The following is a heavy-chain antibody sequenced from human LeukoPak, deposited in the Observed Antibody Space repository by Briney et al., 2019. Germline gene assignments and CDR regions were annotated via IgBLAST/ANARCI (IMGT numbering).Heavy chain of an antibody. D-gene: IGHD2-15*01. CDR3: ARTVVVVAATTYYYGMDV. J-gene: IGHJ6*02. Sequence: SETLSLTCTVSGGSISSGGYYWSWIRQHPGKGLEWIGYIYYSGSTYYNPSLKSRVTISVDTSKNQFSLKLSSVTAADTAVYYCARTVVVVAATTYYYGMDVWGQGTTVTVSS. V-gene: IGHV4-31*03. CDR2: IYYSGST. CDR1: GGSISSGGYY.